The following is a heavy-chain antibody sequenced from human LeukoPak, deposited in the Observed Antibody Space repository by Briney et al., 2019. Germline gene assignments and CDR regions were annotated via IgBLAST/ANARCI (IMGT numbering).Heavy chain of an antibody. J-gene: IGHJ4*02. CDR3: ARRGKPCSDYDHLFDC. D-gene: IGHD5-12*01. V-gene: IGHV3-30*03. CDR1: GFSFSAYH. Sequence: GGSLRLSCAASGFSFSAYHMHWVRQAPGKGLEWVAEISYDGSDKYYADSVKGRFTLSRDNSKNTLYLQMNSLRAEDTAVYYCARRGKPCSDYDHLFDCWGQGNPGHRLL. CDR2: ISYDGSDK.